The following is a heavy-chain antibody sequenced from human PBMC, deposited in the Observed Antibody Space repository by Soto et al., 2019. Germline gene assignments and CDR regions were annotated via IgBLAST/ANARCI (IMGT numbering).Heavy chain of an antibody. CDR2: IYYTGST. J-gene: IGHJ5*02. CDR3: ARDLPAAGYNWFDP. CDR1: GVSINSNY. Sequence: SETLSLTCGVSGVSINSNYWSWIRQPPGKGLEWIGYIYYTGSTKYNPSLKSRATISIDTSRNQFSLKLTSVSAADTAVSYCARDLPAAGYNWFDPSGQGTLVTVS. V-gene: IGHV4-59*01. D-gene: IGHD6-13*01.